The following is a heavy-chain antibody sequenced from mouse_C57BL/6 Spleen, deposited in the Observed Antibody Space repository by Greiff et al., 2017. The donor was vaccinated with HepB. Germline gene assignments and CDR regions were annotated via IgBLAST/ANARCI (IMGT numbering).Heavy chain of an antibody. D-gene: IGHD1-1*01. CDR3: ARGPSTVRDFDY. CDR1: GYSFTDYN. J-gene: IGHJ2*01. V-gene: IGHV1-39*01. CDR2: INPNYGTT. Sequence: LVESGPELVKPGASVKISCKASGYSFTDYNMNWVKQSHGKSLEWIGGINPNYGTTSYNQKFKGKATLTVDQSSSTAYMLLNSLTSEDSAVYYCARGPSTVRDFDYGRRGTTLTVSS.